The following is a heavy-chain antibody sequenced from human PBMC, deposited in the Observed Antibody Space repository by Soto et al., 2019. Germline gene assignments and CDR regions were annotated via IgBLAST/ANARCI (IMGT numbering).Heavy chain of an antibody. Sequence: PSETLSLTCTVSGGSISSSSYYWGWIRQPPGKGLEWIGSIYYSGSTYYNPSLKSRVTISVDTSKNQFSLKLSSVTAAETAVYYCARPRPAPYYYYYMDVWGKGTTVTVSS. V-gene: IGHV4-39*01. J-gene: IGHJ6*03. D-gene: IGHD6-6*01. CDR3: ARPRPAPYYYYYMDV. CDR1: GGSISSSSYY. CDR2: IYYSGST.